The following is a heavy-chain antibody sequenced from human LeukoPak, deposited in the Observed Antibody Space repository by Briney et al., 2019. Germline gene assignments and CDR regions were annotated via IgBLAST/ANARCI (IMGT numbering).Heavy chain of an antibody. D-gene: IGHD2-15*01. CDR3: ARYCSGGSCYLDY. CDR1: GGSISSSSYY. V-gene: IGHV4-39*01. J-gene: IGHJ4*02. Sequence: SETLSLTCTVSGGSISSSSYYWGWIRQPPGKGLEWIGSIYHSGSTYYNPSLKSRVTISVDTSKNQFSLKLSSVTAADTAVYYCARYCSGGSCYLDYWGQGTLVTVSS. CDR2: IYHSGST.